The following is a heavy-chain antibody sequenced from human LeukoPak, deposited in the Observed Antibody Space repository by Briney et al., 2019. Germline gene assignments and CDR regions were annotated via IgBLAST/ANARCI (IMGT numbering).Heavy chain of an antibody. Sequence: SETLSLTCAFYGGSFSGYYWSWIRQPPGKGREWIGEINHSGSTNYNPCLKSRGTISGDTSKNQYSPKRSSVTAADTAVYYCARGDLSARPFDYWGQGTLVTVSS. CDR1: GGSFSGYY. V-gene: IGHV4-34*01. J-gene: IGHJ4*02. CDR3: ARGDLSARPFDY. D-gene: IGHD3-3*02. CDR2: INHSGST.